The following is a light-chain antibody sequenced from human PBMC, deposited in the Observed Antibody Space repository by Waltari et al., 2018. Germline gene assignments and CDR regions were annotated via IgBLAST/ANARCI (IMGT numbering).Light chain of an antibody. Sequence: QSALAHPPSVSGSPGQSVTISCTGSRRNVCGYNSVSWYQQYPGQAPKLMLYDVNKRPSGVPHRFSGSKSGDTASLTIAGLQAEDEADYYCCSYAGSYTYVFGTGTKVTV. CDR3: CSYAGSYTYV. V-gene: IGLV2-11*01. CDR1: RRNVCGYNS. CDR2: DVN. J-gene: IGLJ1*01.